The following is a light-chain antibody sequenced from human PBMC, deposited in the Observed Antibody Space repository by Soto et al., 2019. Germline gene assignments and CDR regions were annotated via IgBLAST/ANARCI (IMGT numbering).Light chain of an antibody. CDR2: GAS. CDR1: QSVSSN. J-gene: IGKJ1*01. CDR3: QQYNNWPPWT. V-gene: IGKV3-15*01. Sequence: EIVMTQSPATLSVSPGERATLSCRASQSVSSNLAGYQQKPGQAPRLLIYGASTRATGIPARFSGSGSGTEFTLTISSLQSEDFAVYYCQQYNNWPPWTFGQGTMVEIK.